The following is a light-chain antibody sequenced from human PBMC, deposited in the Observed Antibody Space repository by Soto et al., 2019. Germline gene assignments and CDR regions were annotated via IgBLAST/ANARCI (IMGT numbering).Light chain of an antibody. Sequence: QSALTQPPSAFGSPGQSVTISCTGTSSDVGGYQYVSWYQHHPGKAPKLMIYEGSKRPSGVPDRFSGSKSGNTASLTVSGLQAEDEADYYCYSYAGSNIWVFGTGTKLTVL. CDR1: SSDVGGYQY. CDR3: YSYAGSNIWV. CDR2: EGS. V-gene: IGLV2-8*01. J-gene: IGLJ1*01.